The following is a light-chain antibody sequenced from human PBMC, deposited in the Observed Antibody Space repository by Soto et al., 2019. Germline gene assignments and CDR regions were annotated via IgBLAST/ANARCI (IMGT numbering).Light chain of an antibody. V-gene: IGKV3D-20*02. CDR1: HSVSSSY. CDR2: GAS. Sequence: IVVTQSPCTLALSPGERATLSCRASHSVSSSYLAWYQQKPGQAPRLLIYGASSRATGIPDRFSGSGSGTDFTLTISRLEPEDFAVYYCQQRSNWPLTFGGGTKVDIK. CDR3: QQRSNWPLT. J-gene: IGKJ4*01.